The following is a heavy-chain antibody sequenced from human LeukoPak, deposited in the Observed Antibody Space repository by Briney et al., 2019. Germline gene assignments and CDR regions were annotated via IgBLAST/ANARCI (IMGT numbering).Heavy chain of an antibody. V-gene: IGHV4-39*01. Sequence: PSETLSLTCTVSGGSISSSSYYWGWIRQPPGKGLEWIGSIYYSGSTYYNPSLKSRVTISVDTSKNQFSLKLSSVTAADTAVYYCARLSGSYYGTFDYWGQGTLVTVSS. CDR3: ARLSGSYYGTFDY. CDR1: GGSISSSSYY. D-gene: IGHD1-26*01. J-gene: IGHJ4*02. CDR2: IYYSGST.